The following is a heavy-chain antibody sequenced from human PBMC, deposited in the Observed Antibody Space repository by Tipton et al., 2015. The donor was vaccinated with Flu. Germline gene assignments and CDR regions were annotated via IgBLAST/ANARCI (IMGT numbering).Heavy chain of an antibody. D-gene: IGHD1-1*01. CDR3: AGSGDTTGTRAVDY. CDR2: IYHSGST. Sequence: TLSLTCAVSGGSISSSNWWSWVRLPPGKGLEWIGEIYHSGSTNYNPSLKSRVTISVDKSKNQFSLKLSSVTAADTAVYYCAGSGDTTGTRAVDYWGQGTLVTVSS. CDR1: GGSISSSNW. J-gene: IGHJ4*02. V-gene: IGHV4-4*02.